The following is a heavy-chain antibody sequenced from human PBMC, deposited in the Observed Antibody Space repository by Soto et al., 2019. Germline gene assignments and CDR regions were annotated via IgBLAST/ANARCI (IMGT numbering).Heavy chain of an antibody. D-gene: IGHD6-13*01. J-gene: IGHJ4*02. CDR3: ARDPTAAGYYFDY. V-gene: IGHV3-30-3*01. Sequence: GKGLESVAVVSYDGSKKYYADSVKGRFTIARDNSKNTLYLQMNSLRAEDTAVYYCARDPTAAGYYFDYGGQRILVSGSS. CDR2: VSYDGSKK.